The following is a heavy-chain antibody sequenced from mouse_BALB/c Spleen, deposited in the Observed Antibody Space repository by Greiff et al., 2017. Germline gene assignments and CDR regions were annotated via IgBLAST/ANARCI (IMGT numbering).Heavy chain of an antibody. D-gene: IGHD2-1*01. CDR2: ISSGSSTI. J-gene: IGHJ4*01. CDR3: ARSWGNYAYYAMDY. CDR1: GFTFSSFG. V-gene: IGHV5-17*02. Sequence: EVKVVESGGGLVQPGGSRKLSCAASGFTFSSFGMHWVRQAPEKGLEWVAYISSGSSTIYYADTVKGRFTISRDNPKNTLFLQMTSLRSEDTAMYYCARSWGNYAYYAMDYWGQGTSVTVSS.